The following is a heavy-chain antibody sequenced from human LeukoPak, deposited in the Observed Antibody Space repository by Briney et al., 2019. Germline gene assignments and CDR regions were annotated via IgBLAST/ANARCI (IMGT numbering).Heavy chain of an antibody. J-gene: IGHJ6*02. CDR3: ARKWVPYDYYGMDV. CDR2: INHSGST. Sequence: SEPLSLTCAVYGGSFSGYYWRWIRQPPGKGLEWIGEINHSGSTNYNPPLKSRVTISVDTSKNQFSLKLSSVTAADTAVYYCARKWVPYDYYGMDVWGQGTTVTVSS. D-gene: IGHD1-26*01. V-gene: IGHV4-34*01. CDR1: GGSFSGYY.